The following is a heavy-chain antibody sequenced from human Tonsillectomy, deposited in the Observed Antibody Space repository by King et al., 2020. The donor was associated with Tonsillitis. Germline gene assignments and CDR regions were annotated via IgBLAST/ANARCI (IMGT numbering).Heavy chain of an antibody. CDR3: AKDVPAAFFDY. CDR2: IRSDGSIK. J-gene: IGHJ4*02. V-gene: IGHV3-30*02. CDR1: GFSFSNYG. Sequence: VQLVESGGGVVQPGGSLRLSCAASGFSFSNYGMHWVRQAPGKGLEWVAFIRSDGSIKYYADPVKGRFTISRDNSKNTQYLQINSPRPEVTAVYYCAKDVPAAFFDYWGQGTLVTVSS. D-gene: IGHD3-10*02.